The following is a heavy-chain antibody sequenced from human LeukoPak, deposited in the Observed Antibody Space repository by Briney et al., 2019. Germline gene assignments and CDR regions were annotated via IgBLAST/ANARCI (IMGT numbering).Heavy chain of an antibody. CDR3: ARGMAGNYDHNWFDS. Sequence: PSKTLSLTCAVYGGSFSGYYWSWIRQSPGKGLEWIGEISHRGRTYYNLSLKSRVTISIDTSKNQFSLKVNSVTAADTAVYFCARGMAGNYDHNWFDSWGQGTLVTVSS. CDR2: ISHRGRT. D-gene: IGHD1-7*01. CDR1: GGSFSGYY. J-gene: IGHJ5*01. V-gene: IGHV4-34*01.